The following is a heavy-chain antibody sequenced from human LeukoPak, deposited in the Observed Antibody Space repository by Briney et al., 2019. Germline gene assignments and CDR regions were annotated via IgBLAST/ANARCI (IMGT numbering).Heavy chain of an antibody. CDR3: ARRSTLTYYDFWSGYYADHNWFDP. V-gene: IGHV3-33*01. J-gene: IGHJ5*02. CDR2: IWYDGSNK. Sequence: GGSLRLSCAASGFTFSSYGMHWVRQAPGKGLEWVAVIWYDGSNKYYADSVKGRFTISRGNSKNTLYLQMNSLRAEDTAVYYCARRSTLTYYDFWSGYYADHNWFDPWGQGTLVTVSS. CDR1: GFTFSSYG. D-gene: IGHD3-3*01.